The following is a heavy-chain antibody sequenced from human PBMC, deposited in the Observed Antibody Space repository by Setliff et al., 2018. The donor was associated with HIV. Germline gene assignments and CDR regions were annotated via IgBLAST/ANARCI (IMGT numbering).Heavy chain of an antibody. Sequence: GGSLRLSCVVSGIPFSTAWMTWVRQAPGKGLEWVGRIKDKANGAAIDYGAPVKGRFTISRDDSKDTLFLEMRNLEAEDTGVYYCAADFLFLWFGFWGQGTKVTVSS. CDR3: AADFLFLWFGF. V-gene: IGHV3-15*01. D-gene: IGHD2-21*01. J-gene: IGHJ3*01. CDR1: GIPFSTAW. CDR2: IKDKANGAAI.